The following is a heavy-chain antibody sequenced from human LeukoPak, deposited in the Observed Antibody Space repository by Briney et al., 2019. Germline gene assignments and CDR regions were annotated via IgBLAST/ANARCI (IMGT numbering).Heavy chain of an antibody. V-gene: IGHV3-21*01. J-gene: IGHJ4*02. CDR2: ITSSSGYM. CDR3: ARIEGSYSYFDY. Sequence: GGSLRLSCAASGFTFSSFSTNWVRQAPGKGLEWVSSITSSSGYMYYADSVKGRFTISRDNAKNSLYLQMNSLSAEDTAVYYCARIEGSYSYFDYWGQGTLVTVSS. D-gene: IGHD1-26*01. CDR1: GFTFSSFS.